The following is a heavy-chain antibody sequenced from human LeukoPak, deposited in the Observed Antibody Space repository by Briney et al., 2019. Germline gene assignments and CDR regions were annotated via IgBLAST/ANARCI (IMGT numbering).Heavy chain of an antibody. CDR2: ICWDGGST. J-gene: IGHJ3*02. Sequence: PGGSLRLSCAASGFTFDDYAMNWVRQAPGKGLEWVSLICWDGGSTYYADSVKGRFTISRDNSKNSLYLQMNSLRAEDTALYYCAKDFYRGGGVRGVAEWAFDIWGQGTMVTVSS. D-gene: IGHD3-10*01. CDR1: GFTFDDYA. CDR3: AKDFYRGGGVRGVAEWAFDI. V-gene: IGHV3-43D*03.